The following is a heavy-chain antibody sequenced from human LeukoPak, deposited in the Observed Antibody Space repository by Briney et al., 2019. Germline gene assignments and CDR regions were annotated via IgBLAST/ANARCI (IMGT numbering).Heavy chain of an antibody. J-gene: IGHJ6*04. CDR3: ARDLYYYGSGSYYNRPYYYGMDV. Sequence: PGGSLRLSCAASGFTFSSYSMNWVRQAPGKGLEWVSSISSSSSYIYYADSVKGRFTISRDNAKNSLYLQMNSLRAEDTAVYYRARDLYYYGSGSYYNRPYYYGMDVWGKGTTVTVSS. CDR1: GFTFSSYS. D-gene: IGHD3-10*01. V-gene: IGHV3-21*01. CDR2: ISSSSSYI.